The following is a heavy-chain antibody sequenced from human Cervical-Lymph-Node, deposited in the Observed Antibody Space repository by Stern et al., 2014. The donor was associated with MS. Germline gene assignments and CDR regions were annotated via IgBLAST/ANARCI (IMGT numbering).Heavy chain of an antibody. V-gene: IGHV4-39*01. Sequence: QVQLQESGPGLVKPSETLSLTCTVSGGSISRSTYYWGWIRQPPGKGLEWIGNIYYSGTTYYDPSLKSRVTISVHAAPNQFSLKQNSVTAADTAVYYCARLTGIIDSWGQGTLVAVSS. D-gene: IGHD5-24*01. CDR3: ARLTGIIDS. CDR1: GGSISRSTYY. CDR2: IYYSGTT. J-gene: IGHJ4*02.